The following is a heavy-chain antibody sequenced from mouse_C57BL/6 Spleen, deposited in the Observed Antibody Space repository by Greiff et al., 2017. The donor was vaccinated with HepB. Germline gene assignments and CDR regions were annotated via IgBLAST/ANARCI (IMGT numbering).Heavy chain of an antibody. CDR1: GYSITSGYY. CDR2: ISYDGSN. V-gene: IGHV3-6*01. CDR3: ARAVITTVVAKGFYWYFDV. J-gene: IGHJ1*03. Sequence: EVKLLESGPGLVKPSQSLSLTCSVTGYSITSGYYWNWIRQFPGNKLEWMGYISYDGSNNYNPSLKNRISITRDTSKNQFCLKLNSVTTEDTATYYGARAVITTVVAKGFYWYFDVWGTGTTVTVSS. D-gene: IGHD1-1*01.